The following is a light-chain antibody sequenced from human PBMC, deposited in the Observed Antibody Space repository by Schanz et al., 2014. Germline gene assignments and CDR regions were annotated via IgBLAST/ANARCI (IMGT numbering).Light chain of an antibody. V-gene: IGKV4-1*01. CDR1: QSVLNSSQNKSY. CDR3: QQYYSTLLT. J-gene: IGKJ4*01. Sequence: DIVMTQSPDSLAVSLGERATINCKSSQSVLNSSQNKSYLAWYQQKPGQPPKLLIYWASTRESGVPDRFSGSGSGTDFTLTISSLQAEDVAVYYCQQYYSTLLTFGGGTKVEIK. CDR2: WAS.